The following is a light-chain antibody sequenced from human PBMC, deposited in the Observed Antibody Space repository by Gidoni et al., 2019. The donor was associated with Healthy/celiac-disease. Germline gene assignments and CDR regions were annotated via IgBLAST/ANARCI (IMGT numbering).Light chain of an antibody. CDR2: EVR. CDR3: SSYTSSSTWV. Sequence: QYALTQPAPVSGSPRQSITISCTGTSSDVGGYNYVSWYHQHPGKAPKLLIYEVRNRPSGVSNRFSGSKSGNTASLTISGLQAEDEADSYCSSYTSSSTWVFGGGTKLTVL. CDR1: SSDVGGYNY. V-gene: IGLV2-14*01. J-gene: IGLJ3*02.